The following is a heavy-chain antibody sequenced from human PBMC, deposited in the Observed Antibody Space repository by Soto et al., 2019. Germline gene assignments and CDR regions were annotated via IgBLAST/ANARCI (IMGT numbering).Heavy chain of an antibody. V-gene: IGHV2-5*02. J-gene: IGHJ4*02. CDR1: GFSLSTSGRG. CDR2: IYWDDDK. CDR3: AHYSSTSSFDY. Sequence: SGPTLVNPTQTFTLACTVSGFSLSTSGRGVGWIRQPPGKALEWLALIYWDDDKRYSPSLKSRLTITKDTAKNQVVLTMTNMDPVDTATYYCAHYSSTSSFDYWGQGTLVTVSS. D-gene: IGHD6-13*01.